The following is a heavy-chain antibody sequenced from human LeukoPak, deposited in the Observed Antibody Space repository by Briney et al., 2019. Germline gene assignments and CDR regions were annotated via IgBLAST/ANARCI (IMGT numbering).Heavy chain of an antibody. CDR2: MNPNSGNT. CDR1: GYTFTSYD. Sequence: ASVKVSCKASGYTFTSYDINWVRQATGQGLEWMGWMNPNSGNTGYAQKFQGRVTITRNTSISTAYMELSSLRSEDTAVYYCARLSSYYDFWSGYYKYYYYMDVWGKGTTVTVSS. V-gene: IGHV1-8*03. CDR3: ARLSSYYDFWSGYYKYYYYMDV. D-gene: IGHD3-3*01. J-gene: IGHJ6*03.